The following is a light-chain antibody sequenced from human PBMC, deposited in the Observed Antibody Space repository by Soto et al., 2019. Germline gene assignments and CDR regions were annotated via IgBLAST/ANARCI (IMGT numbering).Light chain of an antibody. CDR1: SSNIGNNY. V-gene: IGLV1-51*02. J-gene: IGLJ2*01. CDR2: ENN. Sequence: QSVLTQPPSVAAAPGQKVTISCSGSSSNIGNNYVSWYQQLPGTAPKLLIYENNKRPSGIPDRFSGSKSGTSATLGITGLQTGDEADYYCGTWDSSLSAGVFGGGTQPTVL. CDR3: GTWDSSLSAGV.